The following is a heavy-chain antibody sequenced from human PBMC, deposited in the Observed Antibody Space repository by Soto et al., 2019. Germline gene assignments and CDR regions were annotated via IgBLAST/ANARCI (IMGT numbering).Heavy chain of an antibody. CDR2: IVVGSGNT. D-gene: IGHD2-15*01. J-gene: IGHJ6*02. CDR3: AATYCSGGSCYPIYYGMDV. V-gene: IGHV1-58*01. Sequence: GASVKVSCKASGFTFTSSAVQWVRQARGQRLEWIGWIVVGSGNTNYAQKFQERVTITRDMSTSTAYMELSSLRSEDTAVYYCAATYCSGGSCYPIYYGMDVWGQGTTVTVPS. CDR1: GFTFTSSA.